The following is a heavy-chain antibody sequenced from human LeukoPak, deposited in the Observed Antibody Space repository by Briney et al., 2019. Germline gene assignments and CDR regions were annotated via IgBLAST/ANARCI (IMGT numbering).Heavy chain of an antibody. CDR3: ARDESGSYLLSGSNQRAINYYYYYMDV. CDR1: GYTFTSYY. D-gene: IGHD1-26*01. CDR2: INPSGGST. Sequence: ASVKVSCKASGYTFTSYYMPWVRQAPGQGPEWMGIINPSGGSTSYAQKFQGRVTMTRDTSTSTVYMELSSLRSEDTAVYYCARDESGSYLLSGSNQRAINYYYYYMDVWGKGTTVTVYS. V-gene: IGHV1-46*01. J-gene: IGHJ6*03.